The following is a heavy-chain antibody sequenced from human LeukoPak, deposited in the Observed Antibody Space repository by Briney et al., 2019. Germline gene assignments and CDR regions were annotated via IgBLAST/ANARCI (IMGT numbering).Heavy chain of an antibody. Sequence: GESLKISCKGSGYSFTSYWIGWVRQMPGKGLEWMGIIYPGDSDTRYSPSFQGQVTISADKSISTAYLQWSSLKASDTAMYYCARQVPGYCSSTSCLDAFDIWGQGTVVTVSS. J-gene: IGHJ3*02. D-gene: IGHD2-2*01. CDR1: GYSFTSYW. CDR3: ARQVPGYCSSTSCLDAFDI. V-gene: IGHV5-51*01. CDR2: IYPGDSDT.